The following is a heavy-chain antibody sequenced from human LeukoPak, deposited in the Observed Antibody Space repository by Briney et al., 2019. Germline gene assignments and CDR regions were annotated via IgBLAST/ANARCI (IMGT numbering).Heavy chain of an antibody. Sequence: GGSLRLSCAASGFTFSDYYMSWIRQAPGRGLEWVSYISSSGSTIYYADSVKGRFTISRDNAKNSLYLQMNSLRAEDTAVYYCARESSGYYEGYFQHWGQGTLVTVSS. V-gene: IGHV3-11*01. CDR2: ISSSGSTI. CDR3: ARESSGYYEGYFQH. J-gene: IGHJ1*01. D-gene: IGHD3-22*01. CDR1: GFTFSDYY.